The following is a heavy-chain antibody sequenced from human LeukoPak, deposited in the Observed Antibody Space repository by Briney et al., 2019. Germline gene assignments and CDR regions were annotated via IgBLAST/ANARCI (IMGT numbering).Heavy chain of an antibody. CDR1: EFTPSSFG. CDR2: IRYDGSNK. V-gene: IGHV3-30*02. CDR3: AKCGGQSIYCSTPICYYYMDV. Sequence: TGGSLRLSCVASEFTPSSFGMHWVRQAPGKGLEWVAFIRYDGSNKSYADSVKGRFTISRDNSKNTLYLQMNSLRAEDTAVYYCAKCGGQSIYCSTPICYYYMDVWGKGTTVTVSS. J-gene: IGHJ6*03. D-gene: IGHD2-2*01.